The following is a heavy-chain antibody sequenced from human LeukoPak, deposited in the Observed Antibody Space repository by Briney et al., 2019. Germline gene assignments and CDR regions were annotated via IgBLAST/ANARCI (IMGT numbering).Heavy chain of an antibody. J-gene: IGHJ3*02. D-gene: IGHD6-19*01. V-gene: IGHV4-34*01. CDR1: GGSFSGYY. Sequence: PSETLSLTCAVYGGSFSGYYWSWIRQPPGKGLEWIGEINHSGSTNYNPPLKSRVTISVDTSKNQFSLKLSSVTAADTTVYYCARGSIAVAGTDAFDIWGQGTMVTVSS. CDR3: ARGSIAVAGTDAFDI. CDR2: INHSGST.